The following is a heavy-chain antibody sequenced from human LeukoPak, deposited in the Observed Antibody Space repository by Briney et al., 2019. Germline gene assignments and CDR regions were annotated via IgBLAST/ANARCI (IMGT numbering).Heavy chain of an antibody. CDR1: GFTFSSYG. CDR2: ISYDGSNK. CDR3: AKDRMGYFDY. Sequence: GGSLRLSCAASGFTFSSYGMHWVRQAPGKGLEWVAVISYDGSNKYYADSVKGRFTISRDNSKNTLYLQMNSLRAEDTAVYYCAKDRMGYFDYWGQGTLVTVSS. J-gene: IGHJ4*02. D-gene: IGHD5-24*01. V-gene: IGHV3-30*18.